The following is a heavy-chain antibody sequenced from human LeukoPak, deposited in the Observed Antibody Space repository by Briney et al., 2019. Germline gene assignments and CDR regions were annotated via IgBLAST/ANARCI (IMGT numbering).Heavy chain of an antibody. Sequence: SSETLSLTCTVSGDSMSRYYWSWIRQPPGKGLEWIGYIYYSGSTNYNPSLKSRVTISVDTSKNQFPLRLTSVTAADTAVYYCARDFASGTGYYYFYGLDVWGQGTTVTVSS. CDR1: GDSMSRYY. V-gene: IGHV4-59*01. D-gene: IGHD6-19*01. J-gene: IGHJ6*02. CDR2: IYYSGST. CDR3: ARDFASGTGYYYFYGLDV.